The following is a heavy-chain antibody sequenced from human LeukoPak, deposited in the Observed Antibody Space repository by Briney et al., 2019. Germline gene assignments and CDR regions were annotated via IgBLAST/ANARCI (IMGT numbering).Heavy chain of an antibody. Sequence: GGSLRLSCAASGFTFSTYAMNWVRQAPGKGLEWVSAISASGGSTYYADSVKGRFTISRDNSKNTLYLQMNSLRAEDTAVYYCAKAPVTTCRGAYCYPFDYWGQGTLVTVSS. CDR2: ISASGGST. V-gene: IGHV3-23*01. CDR1: GFTFSTYA. CDR3: AKAPVTTCRGAYCYPFDY. D-gene: IGHD2-21*01. J-gene: IGHJ4*02.